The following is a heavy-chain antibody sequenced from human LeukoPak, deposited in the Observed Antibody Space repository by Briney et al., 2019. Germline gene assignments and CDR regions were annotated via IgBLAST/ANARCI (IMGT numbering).Heavy chain of an antibody. V-gene: IGHV3-11*06. CDR2: ISSSSSYT. Sequence: GGSLRLSCAASGFTFSDYYMSWIRQAPGKGLEWVSYISSSSSYTNYADSVKGRFTISRDNAKNSLYLQMNSLRAEDTAVYYCARSTYDILTGYFDWFDPWGQGTLVTVSS. J-gene: IGHJ5*02. D-gene: IGHD3-9*01. CDR3: ARSTYDILTGYFDWFDP. CDR1: GFTFSDYY.